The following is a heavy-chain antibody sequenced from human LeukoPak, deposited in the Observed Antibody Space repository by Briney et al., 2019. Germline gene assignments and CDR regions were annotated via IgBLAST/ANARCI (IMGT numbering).Heavy chain of an antibody. CDR2: INHSGST. V-gene: IGHV4-34*01. CDR1: GGSFSGYY. CDR3: ARAKKYCSSTSCQKAWFDP. J-gene: IGHJ5*02. D-gene: IGHD2-2*01. Sequence: SETLSLTCAVYGGSFSGYYWSWIRQPPGKGLEWIGEINHSGSTNYNPSLKSRVTISVDTSKNQFSLKLSSVTAVDTAVYYCARAKKYCSSTSCQKAWFDPWGQGTLVTVSS.